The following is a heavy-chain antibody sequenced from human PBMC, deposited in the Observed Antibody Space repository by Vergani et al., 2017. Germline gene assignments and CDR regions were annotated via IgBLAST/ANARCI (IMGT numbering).Heavy chain of an antibody. Sequence: QVQLQESGPGLVKPSETLSLTCAVSGYSISSGYYWGWIRQPPGKGLEWIGSIYHSGSTYNPSLKSRVTISVDTSKNQFSLKLSSVTAADTAVYYCASSIAAAGMYYYYYGMDVWGQGTTVTVSS. CDR2: IYHSGST. CDR3: ASSIAAAGMYYYYYGMDV. D-gene: IGHD6-13*01. CDR1: GYSISSGYY. V-gene: IGHV4-38-2*01. J-gene: IGHJ6*02.